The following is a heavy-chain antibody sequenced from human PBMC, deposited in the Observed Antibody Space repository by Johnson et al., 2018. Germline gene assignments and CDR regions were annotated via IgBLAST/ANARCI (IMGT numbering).Heavy chain of an antibody. J-gene: IGHJ3*02. CDR1: GGTFSTYT. Sequence: QVQLVQSGAEVKKPGSSVKVSCKASGGTFSTYTINWVRQAPGQGLEWMGRIIPILGIANYAQKFQDRVTLSRATSASTASMELRSLRSEDTAIYYCARVRDSYYVDDGFDIWGQGTVVTVSS. CDR2: IIPILGIA. V-gene: IGHV1-69*02. D-gene: IGHD3-10*02. CDR3: ARVRDSYYVDDGFDI.